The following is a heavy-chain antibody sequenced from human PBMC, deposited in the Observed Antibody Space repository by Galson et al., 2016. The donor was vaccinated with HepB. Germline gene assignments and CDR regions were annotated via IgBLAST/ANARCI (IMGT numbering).Heavy chain of an antibody. D-gene: IGHD1-14*01. Sequence: ETLSLTCTVSGVSISTDYSISTDHWCWVRQAPGKGLQFIGYIYNGGITNYNPSLKSRATISVDTSKNQFFLRLTSVTAADTAGYYCARTTYGNHFDYWGQGILVTV. J-gene: IGHJ4*02. V-gene: IGHV4-61*01. CDR3: ARTTYGNHFDY. CDR2: IYNGGIT. CDR1: GVSISTDYSISTDH.